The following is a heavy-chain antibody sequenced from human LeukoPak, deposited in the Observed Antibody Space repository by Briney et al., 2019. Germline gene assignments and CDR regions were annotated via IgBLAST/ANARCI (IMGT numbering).Heavy chain of an antibody. Sequence: GGSLRLSCAASGFTFNSYWMNWVRQAPGKGLEWVANIKQDGSEKHYVDSVKGRFTISRDNAKNSLYLQMNSLRAEDTAVYYCARDLGLGYCSSTSCYDGDYWGQGTLVTVSS. CDR2: IKQDGSEK. CDR1: GFTFNSYW. V-gene: IGHV3-7*01. D-gene: IGHD2-2*01. J-gene: IGHJ4*02. CDR3: ARDLGLGYCSSTSCYDGDY.